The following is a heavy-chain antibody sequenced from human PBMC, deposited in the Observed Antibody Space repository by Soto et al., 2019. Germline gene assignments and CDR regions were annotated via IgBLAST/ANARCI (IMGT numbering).Heavy chain of an antibody. CDR2: ISTYNGNT. Sequence: QVQLVQSGAEVKKPGASVKVSCKASGYTFTNYGISWVRQAPGQGLEWMGWISTYNGNTNYAQKLQGRVTMTTDTSTNIAYMELRSLRSDDTAVYSCARVDVTIFGVVIMPFDYWGQGTLVTVSS. D-gene: IGHD3-3*01. CDR1: GYTFTNYG. CDR3: ARVDVTIFGVVIMPFDY. J-gene: IGHJ4*02. V-gene: IGHV1-18*01.